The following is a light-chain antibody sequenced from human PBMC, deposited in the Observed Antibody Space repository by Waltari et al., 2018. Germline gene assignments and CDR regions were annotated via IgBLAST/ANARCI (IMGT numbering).Light chain of an antibody. V-gene: IGKV3-20*01. J-gene: IGKJ5*01. CDR2: GAS. CDR1: RRVNSNY. Sequence: EIVLTQSPGTLSLSPGESATLSCRASRRVNSNYLAWYQQKPGQAPRLLIHGASSRATDIPDRFSGSGSGTDFTLTINRLEPEDFAVYYCQQFGSSPFTFGQGTRLEIK. CDR3: QQFGSSPFT.